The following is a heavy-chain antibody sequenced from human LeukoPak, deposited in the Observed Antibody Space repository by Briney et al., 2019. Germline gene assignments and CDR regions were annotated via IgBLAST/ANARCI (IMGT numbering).Heavy chain of an antibody. V-gene: IGHV1-2*02. J-gene: IGHJ6*03. Sequence: ASVKVSCKGSGYTFTGYYIHWVRQAPGQGLEWMGWINPNSGGTSYAQRFQGRVTMTRDMSTNTVYMELSSLRSEDTAVYYCARDPPYYYDTKDYMDVWGKGTTVTVSS. D-gene: IGHD3-22*01. CDR3: ARDPPYYYDTKDYMDV. CDR1: GYTFTGYY. CDR2: INPNSGGT.